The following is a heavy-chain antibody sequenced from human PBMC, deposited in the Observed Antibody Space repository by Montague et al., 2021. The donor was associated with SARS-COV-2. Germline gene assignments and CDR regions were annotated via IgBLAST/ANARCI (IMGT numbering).Heavy chain of an antibody. V-gene: IGHV4-39*07. Sequence: SETLSLTCTVSGGSISSSSYYWGWIRQPPGKGLEWIGSIYYSGSTYYNPSLKSRVAISVDTSKNQFSLKLSSVTAADTAVYYCARDKAEYIVVVPAVPLAYGMDVWGQWTTVTVSS. CDR1: GGSISSSSYY. CDR3: ARDKAEYIVVVPAVPLAYGMDV. CDR2: IYYSGST. D-gene: IGHD2-2*01. J-gene: IGHJ6*02.